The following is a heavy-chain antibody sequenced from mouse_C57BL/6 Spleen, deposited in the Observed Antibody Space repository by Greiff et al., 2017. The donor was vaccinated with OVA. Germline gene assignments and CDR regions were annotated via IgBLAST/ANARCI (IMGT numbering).Heavy chain of an antibody. Sequence: QVQLQQPGAELVKPGASVKVSCKASGYTFTSSWMNWVKQRPGKGLEWIGRIYPGDGDTNYNGKFKGKATLTADKSSSTAYMQLSSLTSEDSAVYFCARRVDYWGQGTTLTVSS. CDR3: ARRVDY. CDR1: GYTFTSSW. V-gene: IGHV1-82*01. CDR2: IYPGDGDT. J-gene: IGHJ2*01.